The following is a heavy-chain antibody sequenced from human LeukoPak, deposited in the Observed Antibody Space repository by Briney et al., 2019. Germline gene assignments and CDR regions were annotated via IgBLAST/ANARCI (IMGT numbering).Heavy chain of an antibody. Sequence: GGSLRLSCAASGFTFSSYAMSWVRQAPGKGLMWVSQISTDGSQTFYADSVKGRFTISRDNAKNTLFLQMDSLRTEDTAVYYCVRSLRSADFWGQGTLVTVSS. CDR2: ISTDGSQT. V-gene: IGHV3-74*01. J-gene: IGHJ4*02. CDR1: GFTFSSYA. CDR3: VRSLRSADF.